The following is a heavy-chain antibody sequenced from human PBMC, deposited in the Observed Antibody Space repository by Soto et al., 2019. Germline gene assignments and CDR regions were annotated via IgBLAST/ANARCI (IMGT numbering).Heavy chain of an antibody. CDR2: INGYNGKT. J-gene: IGHJ4*02. CDR1: GYTFTNYG. V-gene: IGHV1-18*01. CDR3: ARGPDPTYSDH. Sequence: QVQLVQSGAEVRKPGASVKVSCKTSGYTFTNYGINWVRQAPGQGLEWMGWINGYNGKTNYAQRVQDRVTLTTDTSTTTAYMELRSLRSDDTAIYYCARGPDPTYSDHWGQGTLVTVSS.